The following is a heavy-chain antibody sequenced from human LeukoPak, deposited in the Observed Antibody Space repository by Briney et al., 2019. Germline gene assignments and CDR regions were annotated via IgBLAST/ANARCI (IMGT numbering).Heavy chain of an antibody. Sequence: GGSLRLSCAASGFTFRTYAMHWVRQAPGRGLDWVAVISYDGSNNYYADSVKGRFTISRDNSKNTLYLQMNSLRPEDTAVYYCARSASGYYHDPFGIWGQGTMVTVS. J-gene: IGHJ3*02. D-gene: IGHD3-22*01. CDR2: ISYDGSNN. CDR3: ARSASGYYHDPFGI. CDR1: GFTFRTYA. V-gene: IGHV3-30-3*01.